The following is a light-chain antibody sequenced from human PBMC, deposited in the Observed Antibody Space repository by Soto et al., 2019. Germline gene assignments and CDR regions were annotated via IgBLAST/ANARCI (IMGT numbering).Light chain of an antibody. V-gene: IGKV3-20*01. J-gene: IGKJ2*03. Sequence: IVLTQSPGTLSVSPGERATLSCRASQSVRRNCLAWYQQKPGQAPRLLIYGASNRATGIPDRFSGGRSGTDFTLTITRLEPEDFAVYYCHQYGGSPPHSFGQGTNLEIK. CDR3: HQYGGSPPHS. CDR1: QSVRRNC. CDR2: GAS.